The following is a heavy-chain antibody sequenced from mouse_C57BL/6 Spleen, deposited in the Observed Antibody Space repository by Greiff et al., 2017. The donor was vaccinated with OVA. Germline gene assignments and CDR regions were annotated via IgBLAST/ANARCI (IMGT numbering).Heavy chain of an antibody. Sequence: EVQLVESGGGLVQPKGSLKLSCAASGFSFNTYAMNWVRQAPGKGLEWVARIRSKSNNYATYYADSVKDRFTISRDDSESMLYLQMNNLKTEDTAMYYCVRHPRGNYAMDYWGQGTSVTVSS. V-gene: IGHV10-1*01. J-gene: IGHJ4*01. CDR2: IRSKSNNYAT. CDR3: VRHPRGNYAMDY. CDR1: GFSFNTYA.